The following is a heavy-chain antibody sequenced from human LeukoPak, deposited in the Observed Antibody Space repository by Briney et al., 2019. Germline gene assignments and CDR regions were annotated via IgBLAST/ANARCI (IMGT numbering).Heavy chain of an antibody. D-gene: IGHD6-19*01. Sequence: ASVKVSCKASGYTFTSYGISWVRQAPGQGLEWMGCISAYNGNTNYAQKLQGRVTMTTDTSTSTAYMELRSLRSDDTAVYYCARDLRTIAVAGYNWFDPWGQGTLVTVSS. V-gene: IGHV1-18*04. J-gene: IGHJ5*02. CDR3: ARDLRTIAVAGYNWFDP. CDR2: ISAYNGNT. CDR1: GYTFTSYG.